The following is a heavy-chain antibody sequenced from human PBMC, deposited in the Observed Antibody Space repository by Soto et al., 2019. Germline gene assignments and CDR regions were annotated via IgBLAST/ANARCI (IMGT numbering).Heavy chain of an antibody. CDR1: GYTFPNYG. J-gene: IGHJ3*01. Sequence: QVQLVQSGAEVKKPGASVKVSCKASGYTFPNYGITWVRQAPGQGLEWMGWISAYNGNTKNAHKLQGRVTMTTDTSTSTAYMELRSLRSDDTAVYYCARETVPGTDGHDAFDLWGQGTMVTVSS. D-gene: IGHD6-19*01. V-gene: IGHV1-18*01. CDR2: ISAYNGNT. CDR3: ARETVPGTDGHDAFDL.